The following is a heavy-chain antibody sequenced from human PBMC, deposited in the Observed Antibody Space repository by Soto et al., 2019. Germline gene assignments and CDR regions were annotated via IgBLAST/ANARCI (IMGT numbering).Heavy chain of an antibody. Sequence: QVQLQESGPGLVKPSETLSLTCTVSGGSITRGGYYWSWIRQHPGKGLEWIGYLYNSGTTYYNPSLKERVTRSVDTSKKQVSLKMTSVTAAETAMYYCARDPAPWGQGTLVTVSS. J-gene: IGHJ5*02. V-gene: IGHV4-31*03. CDR3: ARDPAP. CDR1: GGSITRGGYY. CDR2: LYNSGTT.